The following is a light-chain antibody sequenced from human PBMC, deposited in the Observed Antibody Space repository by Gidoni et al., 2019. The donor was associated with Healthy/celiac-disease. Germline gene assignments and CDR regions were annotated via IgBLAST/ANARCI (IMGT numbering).Light chain of an antibody. CDR2: DAS. Sequence: EIVLTQSPATLSLSPGERATLSCRASQSVSSYLAWYQQKPGQAPRLLIYDASNRATGIPARFSGSGSGTDFTLTISSLEPEDFAVYYCQQRSNWPTCXPXTKVXIK. CDR1: QSVSSY. CDR3: QQRSNWPT. V-gene: IGKV3-11*01. J-gene: IGKJ3*01.